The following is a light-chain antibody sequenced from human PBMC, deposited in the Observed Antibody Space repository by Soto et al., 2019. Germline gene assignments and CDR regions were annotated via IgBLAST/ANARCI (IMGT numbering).Light chain of an antibody. CDR2: GNN. CDR3: HSYDSSLSGYV. V-gene: IGLV1-40*01. Sequence: QSVLTQPPSVSGAPGQRVTISCTGSSSNIGADYDVHWYQHLPGAAPKLLIYGNNNRPSGVPDRFSASKSGTSASLAITGLQAEDEADYYCHSYDSSLSGYVFGTGTKLTVL. J-gene: IGLJ1*01. CDR1: SSNIGADYD.